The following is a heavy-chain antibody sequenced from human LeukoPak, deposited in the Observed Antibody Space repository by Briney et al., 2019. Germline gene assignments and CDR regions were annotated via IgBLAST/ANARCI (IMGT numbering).Heavy chain of an antibody. CDR2: IYYSGST. J-gene: IGHJ6*02. V-gene: IGHV4-39*07. CDR1: GGSISSSSYY. CDR3: ARDGNFGMDV. Sequence: SETLSLTCTVSGGSISSSSYYWGWIRQPPGKGLEWIGSIYYSGSTYYNASLKSRVTISIDTSKNQFSLKVSSVTAADPAVYHCARDGNFGMDVWGQGTTVTVSS.